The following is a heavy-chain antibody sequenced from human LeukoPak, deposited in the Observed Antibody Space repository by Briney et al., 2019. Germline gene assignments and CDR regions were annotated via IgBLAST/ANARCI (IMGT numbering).Heavy chain of an antibody. Sequence: PGGSLRLSCAASGFTFSSYAISWVRQAPGQGLEWMGGIIPIFGTANYAQKFQGRVTITADESTSTAYMELSSLRSEDTAVYYCARNRYYYDSSGTYLDYWGQGTLVTVSS. CDR1: GFTFSSYA. D-gene: IGHD3-22*01. CDR2: IIPIFGTA. J-gene: IGHJ4*02. V-gene: IGHV1-69*01. CDR3: ARNRYYYDSSGTYLDY.